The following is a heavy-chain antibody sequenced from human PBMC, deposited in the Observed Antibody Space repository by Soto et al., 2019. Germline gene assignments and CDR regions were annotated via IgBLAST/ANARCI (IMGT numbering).Heavy chain of an antibody. D-gene: IGHD2-15*01. J-gene: IGHJ3*02. V-gene: IGHV3-23*01. CDR2: MSSSGDST. Sequence: GGSLRLSCAASGFTFSSYAMSWVRQAPGKGLEWVSAMSSSGDSTYYADSVKGRFTISRDNSKNTLYLQMNSLRAEDTAVYYCAKDREYCSGGSCYSDDAFDIWGQGTMVTVSS. CDR1: GFTFSSYA. CDR3: AKDREYCSGGSCYSDDAFDI.